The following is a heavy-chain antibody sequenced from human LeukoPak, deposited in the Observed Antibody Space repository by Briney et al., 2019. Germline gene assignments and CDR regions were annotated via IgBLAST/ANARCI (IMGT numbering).Heavy chain of an antibody. D-gene: IGHD6-6*01. CDR3: AKGPVSSSRNNWFDP. CDR1: GFTFSSYA. CDR2: ISGSGGSA. J-gene: IGHJ5*02. V-gene: IGHV3-23*01. Sequence: GGSLRLSCAASGFTFSSYAMSWVRQAPGKGLEWVSAISGSGGSAYYADSVKGRFTISRDNSKNTLYLQMNSLRAEDTAVYYCAKGPVSSSRNNWFDPWGQGTLVTVSS.